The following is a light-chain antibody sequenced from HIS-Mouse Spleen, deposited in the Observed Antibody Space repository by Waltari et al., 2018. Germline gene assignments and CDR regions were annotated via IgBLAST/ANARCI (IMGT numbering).Light chain of an antibody. V-gene: IGLV2-8*01. J-gene: IGLJ3*02. Sequence: QSALTQPPSASGSPGQSVTTSCTAPSTDVGGHTYVSWYPQHPAKAPNLMIYEVSKRPSGVPDRFSGSKSGNTASLTVSGLQAEDEADYYCSSYAGSNNWVFGGGTKLTVL. CDR2: EVS. CDR1: STDVGGHTY. CDR3: SSYAGSNNWV.